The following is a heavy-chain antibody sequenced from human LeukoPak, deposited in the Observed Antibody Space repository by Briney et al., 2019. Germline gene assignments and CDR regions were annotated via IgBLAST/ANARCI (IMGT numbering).Heavy chain of an antibody. D-gene: IGHD1-26*01. V-gene: IGHV3-21*01. CDR1: GFTFSSYS. J-gene: IGHJ4*02. CDR2: VSTGSNYI. CDR3: AKYSELEALDY. Sequence: GGSLRLSRTASGFTFSSYSLNWVRQAPGKGLEWVSSVSTGSNYIYYADSVKGRFTISRDNDKNSLYLQMNSLRAEDTAVYYCAKYSELEALDYWGQGTLVTVSS.